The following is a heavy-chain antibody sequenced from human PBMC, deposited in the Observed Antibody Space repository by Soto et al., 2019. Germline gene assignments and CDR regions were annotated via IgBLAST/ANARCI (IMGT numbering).Heavy chain of an antibody. CDR1: GFTFSSYG. CDR3: ARDNGYGGLYCFDS. D-gene: IGHD4-17*01. V-gene: IGHV3-33*01. J-gene: IGHJ4*02. CDR2: IWYDGSNK. Sequence: QVQLVESGGGVVQPGRSLRLSCAASGFTFSSYGMHWVRQAPGKGLEWVAVIWYDGSNKYYAESVKGRFTISRANSKKTLYLQMNSLRAEDTAVDYCARDNGYGGLYCFDSWGQGTLVTVSS.